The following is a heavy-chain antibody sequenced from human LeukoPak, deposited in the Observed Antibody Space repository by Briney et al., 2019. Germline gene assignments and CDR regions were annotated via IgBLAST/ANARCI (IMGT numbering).Heavy chain of an antibody. D-gene: IGHD2-2*01. CDR1: GYSFTSYW. CDR3: ASSIVVVPAATIDY. J-gene: IGHJ4*02. Sequence: GESLKISCKGSGYSFTSYWISWVRQMPGKGLEWMGRIDPSDSYTDYSPSFQGHVTISADKSISTAYLQWSSLKASNTAMYYCASSIVVVPAATIDYWGQGTLVTVSS. CDR2: IDPSDSYT. V-gene: IGHV5-10-1*01.